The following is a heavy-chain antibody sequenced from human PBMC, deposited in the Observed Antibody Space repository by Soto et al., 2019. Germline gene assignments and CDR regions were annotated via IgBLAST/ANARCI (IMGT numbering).Heavy chain of an antibody. Sequence: GFLRLPWGAFGFTFRSHAMSRVRQAPGKGLEWVSAISGSGGSTYYADSVKGRFTISRDNSKNTLYLQMNSLRAEDTAVYYCAKDRTYYDILTGSNDAFDIWGQGTMVTVSS. CDR3: AKDRTYYDILTGSNDAFDI. V-gene: IGHV3-23*01. CDR2: ISGSGGST. D-gene: IGHD3-9*01. J-gene: IGHJ3*02. CDR1: GFTFRSHA.